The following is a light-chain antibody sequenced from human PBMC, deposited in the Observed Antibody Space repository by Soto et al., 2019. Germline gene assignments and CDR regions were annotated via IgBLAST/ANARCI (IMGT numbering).Light chain of an antibody. V-gene: IGKV3-20*01. CDR2: GAS. CDR3: QQYGSSPST. Sequence: EILLTQSPGTLSLSPGERATLSCRASQSVSSSYLAWYQQKPGQAPRLLIYGASSRATGIPDRFSGSGSGTDFTLTISRLVPEDFAVYYCQQYGSSPSTFGQGTKVDIK. J-gene: IGKJ1*01. CDR1: QSVSSSY.